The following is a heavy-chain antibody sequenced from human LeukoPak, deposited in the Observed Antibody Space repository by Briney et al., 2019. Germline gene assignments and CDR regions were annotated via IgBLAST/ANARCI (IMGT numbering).Heavy chain of an antibody. Sequence: GGSLRLSCAASGFTFSSYAMHWVRQAPGKGLEWVAVKSYDGSNKYYADSVKGRFTISRDNSKNMLYLQMNSLRAEDTAVYYCAKVRDYYDSSGYGEYFQHWGQGTLVTVSS. D-gene: IGHD3-22*01. CDR3: AKVRDYYDSSGYGEYFQH. J-gene: IGHJ1*01. CDR1: GFTFSSYA. CDR2: KSYDGSNK. V-gene: IGHV3-30-3*01.